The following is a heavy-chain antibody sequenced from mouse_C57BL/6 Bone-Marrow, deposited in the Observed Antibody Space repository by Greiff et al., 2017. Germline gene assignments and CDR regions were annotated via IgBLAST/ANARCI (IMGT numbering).Heavy chain of an antibody. J-gene: IGHJ2*01. CDR1: GFNIKDDY. Sequence: VQLQQSGAELVRPGASVKLSCTASGFNIKDDYIHWVKQRPEQGLEWIGWIDPEIGDTEYASKFQGKATITSDTSSNTAYLQLSSLTSEDTAVYYCSSFEGKYFDFWGQGTPLPVAS. D-gene: IGHD2-1*01. CDR3: SSFEGKYFDF. V-gene: IGHV14-4*01. CDR2: IDPEIGDT.